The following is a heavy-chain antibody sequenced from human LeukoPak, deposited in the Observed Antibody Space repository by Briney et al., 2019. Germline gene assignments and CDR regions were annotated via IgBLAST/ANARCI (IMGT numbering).Heavy chain of an antibody. Sequence: SVKVSCKASGGTFSSYAISWVRQAPGQGLEWMGGIIPIFGTANYARKFQGRVTITADKSTSTAYMELSSLRSEDTAVYYCARGHYYGSGSSYYYYYMDVWGKGTTVTVSS. D-gene: IGHD3-10*01. CDR1: GGTFSSYA. CDR3: ARGHYYGSGSSYYYYYMDV. CDR2: IIPIFGTA. J-gene: IGHJ6*03. V-gene: IGHV1-69*06.